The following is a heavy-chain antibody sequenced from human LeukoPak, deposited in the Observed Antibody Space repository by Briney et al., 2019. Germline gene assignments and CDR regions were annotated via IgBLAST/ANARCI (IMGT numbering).Heavy chain of an antibody. Sequence: SETLSLTCSVSGYSISSGYYWGWIRQPPGKGLEGIGSIYHSGSTYHNPSLKSRVTISVNTSNNQFSLRLSSVTAADTAVYFCARFYYGDFNFDYWGQGTLVTVSS. CDR1: GYSISSGYY. CDR2: IYHSGST. V-gene: IGHV4-38-2*02. D-gene: IGHD4-17*01. J-gene: IGHJ4*02. CDR3: ARFYYGDFNFDY.